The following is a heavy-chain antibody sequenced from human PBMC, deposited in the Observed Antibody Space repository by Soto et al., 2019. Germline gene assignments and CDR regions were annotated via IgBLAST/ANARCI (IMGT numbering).Heavy chain of an antibody. CDR1: SGSISSGDYY. V-gene: IGHV4-30-4*01. CDR2: IYYSGST. Sequence: PSETLSLTCTVSSGSISSGDYYWSWIRQPPGKGLEWIGAIYYSGSTYYNPSLKSRLIISVDTSKNQFSLKLSSVTAADTAVYYCARDRLGYCTSTSCYYGMDVWGQGTTVTVS. CDR3: ARDRLGYCTSTSCYYGMDV. J-gene: IGHJ6*02. D-gene: IGHD2-2*01.